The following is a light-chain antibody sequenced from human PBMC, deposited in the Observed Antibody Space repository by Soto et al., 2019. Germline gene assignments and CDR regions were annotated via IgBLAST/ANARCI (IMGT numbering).Light chain of an antibody. Sequence: SYELTQTPSVSVSPGQTASINCSGDKLGDKYACWYQQKPGQSPVQVIYQDSKRPSGIHERFSGSNSGNTATLTISGTQAMDEADYYCQAWDSSTYVFGTGTKLTVL. CDR3: QAWDSSTYV. V-gene: IGLV3-1*01. J-gene: IGLJ1*01. CDR1: KLGDKY. CDR2: QDS.